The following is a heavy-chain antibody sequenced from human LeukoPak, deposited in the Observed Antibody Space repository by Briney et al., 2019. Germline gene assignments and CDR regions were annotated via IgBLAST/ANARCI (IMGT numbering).Heavy chain of an antibody. CDR3: ARAVVAATPYYYYYYMDV. J-gene: IGHJ6*03. Sequence: PSETLSLTCTVSGGSISSYYWSWIRQPPGKGLEWIGYIYYSGSTNYNPSLKSRVTISVDTSKNQFSLKLSSVTAADTAVYYCARAVVAATPYYYYYYMDVWGKGTTVTVSS. CDR1: GGSISSYY. CDR2: IYYSGST. V-gene: IGHV4-59*01. D-gene: IGHD2-15*01.